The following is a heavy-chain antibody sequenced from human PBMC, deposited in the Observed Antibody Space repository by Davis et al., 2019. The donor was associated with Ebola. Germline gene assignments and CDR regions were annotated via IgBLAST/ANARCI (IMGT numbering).Heavy chain of an antibody. CDR2: INPHNGNT. J-gene: IGHJ4*02. D-gene: IGHD2-21*01. CDR3: ARGGVAYSDLDY. Sequence: ASVKVSCKASGYTFTSYGITWVRQAPGQGLEWMGWINPHNGNTNYAQNVQGRVTMTTDTSTSTAYMEVGILRSEDTAVYFCARGGVAYSDLDYWGQGTLVAVSS. CDR1: GYTFTSYG. V-gene: IGHV1-18*04.